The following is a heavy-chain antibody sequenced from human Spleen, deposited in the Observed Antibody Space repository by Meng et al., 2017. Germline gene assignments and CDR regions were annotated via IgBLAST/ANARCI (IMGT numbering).Heavy chain of an antibody. Sequence: SETLSLTCTVSGGSISTYFWNRIRQPPGKELEWMGYIYYSGSTNYNPSLKSRVSMSIDTSKNQFSLRLTSVTAADTAVYYCARNFLVRGVINNAFDIWGQGTTVTVSS. V-gene: IGHV4-59*01. CDR2: IYYSGST. CDR3: ARNFLVRGVINNAFDI. CDR1: GGSISTYF. D-gene: IGHD3-10*01. J-gene: IGHJ3*02.